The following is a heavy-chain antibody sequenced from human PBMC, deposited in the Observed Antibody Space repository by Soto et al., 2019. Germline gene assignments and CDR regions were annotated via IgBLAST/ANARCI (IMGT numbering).Heavy chain of an antibody. J-gene: IGHJ3*02. D-gene: IGHD3-22*01. CDR2: IYYSGST. V-gene: IGHV4-30-4*01. CDR1: GGSISSGDYY. Sequence: PSETLSLTCTVSGGSISSGDYYWSWIRQPPGKGLEWIGYIYYSGSTYYNPSLKSRVTISVDTSKNQFSLKLSSVTAADTAVYYCARDRKECYYDMDAFDIWGQGTMVTVSS. CDR3: ARDRKECYYDMDAFDI.